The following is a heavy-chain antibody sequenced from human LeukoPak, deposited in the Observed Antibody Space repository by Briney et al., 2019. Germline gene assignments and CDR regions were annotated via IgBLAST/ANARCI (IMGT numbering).Heavy chain of an antibody. V-gene: IGHV4-39*07. CDR1: SGSVSNSHYY. J-gene: IGHJ3*02. CDR2: IFYSGNT. Sequence: SETLSLTCTVSSGSVSNSHYYWAWVRQPPGKGLEWLGSIFYSGNTHYNPSLKSRVTISVDTSKNQFSLKLSSVTAADTAVYYCARPQSGVRFFNTWGQGTMVTVSS. CDR3: ARPQSGVRFFNT. D-gene: IGHD3-3*01.